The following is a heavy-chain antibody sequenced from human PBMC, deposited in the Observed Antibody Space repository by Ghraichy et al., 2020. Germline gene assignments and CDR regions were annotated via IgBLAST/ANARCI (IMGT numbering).Heavy chain of an antibody. V-gene: IGHV3-48*02. CDR3: ARAGSGYGGHSYFYGMDV. D-gene: IGHD5-12*01. CDR1: EFTFSKYG. CDR2: ISSSSTSI. J-gene: IGHJ6*02. Sequence: GGSLRLSCAASEFTFSKYGMNWVRQAPGKGLEWISYISSSSTSIYYADSVRGRFTMSRDNANNSLSLQMDSLRDEDTAVYHCARAGSGYGGHSYFYGMDVWDQGTTVTVSS.